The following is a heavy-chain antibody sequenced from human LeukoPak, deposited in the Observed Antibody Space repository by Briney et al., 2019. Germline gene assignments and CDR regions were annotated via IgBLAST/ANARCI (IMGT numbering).Heavy chain of an antibody. J-gene: IGHJ5*01. CDR3: ARMALDGGDSIGFDS. V-gene: IGHV1-2*02. D-gene: IGHD2-21*02. CDR1: GYTFTDYF. CDR2: INPNIGDA. Sequence: ASVKVSCKASGYTFTDYFIHWVRQAPGQGLEWMGWINPNIGDASYAQKFQDRVTMTRDRCINTAYMELSRLTSDDTAVYYCARMALDGGDSIGFDSWGQGTLVTVSS.